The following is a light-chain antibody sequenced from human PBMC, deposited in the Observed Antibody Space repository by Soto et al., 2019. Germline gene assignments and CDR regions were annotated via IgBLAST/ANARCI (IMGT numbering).Light chain of an antibody. CDR3: QSYDSSLGGSV. V-gene: IGLV1-40*01. CDR1: SSNIGAVYD. J-gene: IGLJ7*01. CDR2: GNS. Sequence: QSVLTQPPSVSGAPGQRVTISCTGSSSNIGAVYDVHWYQQLPGTAPKLLIYGNSNRPSGVPDRFSGSKSGTSASLAITGLQADDEADYYCQSYDSSLGGSVFGGGTQLTVL.